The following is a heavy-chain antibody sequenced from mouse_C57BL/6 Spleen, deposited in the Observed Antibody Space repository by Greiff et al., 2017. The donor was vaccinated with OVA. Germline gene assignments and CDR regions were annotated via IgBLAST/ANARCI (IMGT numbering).Heavy chain of an antibody. CDR2: IYPSDSET. CDR1: GYTFTSYW. Sequence: QVQLQQPGAELVRPGSSVKLSCKASGYTFTSYWMDWVKQRPGQGLEWIGNIYPSDSETHYNQKFKDKATLTVDKSSSTAYMQLSSLTSEDSAVYYCARQTTVVGRYFDVWGTGTTVTVSS. J-gene: IGHJ1*03. V-gene: IGHV1-61*01. D-gene: IGHD1-1*01. CDR3: ARQTTVVGRYFDV.